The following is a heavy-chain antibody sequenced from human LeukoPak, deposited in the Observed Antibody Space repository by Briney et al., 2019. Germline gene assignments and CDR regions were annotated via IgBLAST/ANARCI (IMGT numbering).Heavy chain of an antibody. V-gene: IGHV4-59*08. J-gene: IGHJ4*02. D-gene: IGHD6-19*01. CDR1: GGSISSYY. CDR3: ARHRYSSGWSDYDY. Sequence: SETLSLTCTVSGGSISSYYWSWIRQPPEKGLEWIGYIYYSGSTRYNPSLESRVTISVDTSKNQFSLKLSSVTAADTAAYYCARHRYSSGWSDYDYWGQGILVTVSS. CDR2: IYYSGST.